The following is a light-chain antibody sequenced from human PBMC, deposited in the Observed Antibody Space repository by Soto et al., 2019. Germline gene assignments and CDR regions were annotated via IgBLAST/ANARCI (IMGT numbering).Light chain of an antibody. J-gene: IGLJ2*01. CDR2: GVN. CDR1: SSDIGRYNY. CDR3: QSYDSSNVV. V-gene: IGLV2-14*01. Sequence: QSVLTQPASVSGSPGQSITISCTGTSSDIGRYNYVSWYQQHPGKAPRLVISGVNKRPSGISNRFSGSIDSSSNSASLTISGLKTEDEADYYCQSYDSSNVVFGGGTKLTVL.